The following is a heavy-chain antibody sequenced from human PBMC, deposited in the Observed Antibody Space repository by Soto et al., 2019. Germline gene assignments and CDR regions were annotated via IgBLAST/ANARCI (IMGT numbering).Heavy chain of an antibody. D-gene: IGHD2-2*01. CDR3: AADRVERYCSSTSCPEDGYYYYYYMDV. CDR1: GFTFTSSA. J-gene: IGHJ6*03. Sequence: SVKVSCKASGFTFTSSAMQWVRQARGQRLEWIGWIVVGSGNTNYAQKFQERVTITRDMSTSTAYMELSSLRSEDTAVYYCAADRVERYCSSTSCPEDGYYYYYYMDVWGKGTTVTVSS. V-gene: IGHV1-58*02. CDR2: IVVGSGNT.